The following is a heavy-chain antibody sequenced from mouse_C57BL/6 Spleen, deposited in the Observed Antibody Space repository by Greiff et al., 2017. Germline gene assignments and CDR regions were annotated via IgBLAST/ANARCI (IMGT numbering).Heavy chain of an antibody. CDR1: GYTSTSYW. D-gene: IGHD2-3*01. CDR2: INPSNGGT. Sequence: VQLQQSGTELVKPGASVKLSCKASGYTSTSYWMHWVKQRPGQGLEWIGNINPSNGGTNYNEKFKSKATLTVDKSSSTAYMQLSSLTSEDSAVYYCARSGDGHYYAMDYWGQGTSVTVSS. V-gene: IGHV1-53*01. CDR3: ARSGDGHYYAMDY. J-gene: IGHJ4*01.